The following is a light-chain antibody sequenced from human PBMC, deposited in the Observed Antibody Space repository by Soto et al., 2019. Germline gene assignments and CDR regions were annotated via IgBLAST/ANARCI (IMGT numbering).Light chain of an antibody. CDR1: SSNIGNNY. CDR2: DNN. J-gene: IGLJ3*02. CDR3: SSWVGRLGGV. Sequence: QSVLTQPPSLSAAPGQKVTISCSGNSSNIGNNYVAWYQLLPGTAPKLLIYDNNKRPSGIPDRFSGSKSGTSATLAITGLQTGDEADYYCSSWVGRLGGVFGGGTKLTVL. V-gene: IGLV1-51*01.